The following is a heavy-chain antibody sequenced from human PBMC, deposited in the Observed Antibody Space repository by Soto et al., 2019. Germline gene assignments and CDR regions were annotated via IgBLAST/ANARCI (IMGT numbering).Heavy chain of an antibody. D-gene: IGHD3-10*01. V-gene: IGHV3-66*01. CDR2: LYSGGST. CDR3: AAPYASIWVGEFPLDY. Sequence: EVQLVESGGGLVQPGGSLRLSCAASGFPVSSTYMTWVRQAPGKGLEWVSLLYSGGSTYYADSVKGRFTISRDTSKNTLYLQMNSLRAEDTAVYYCAAPYASIWVGEFPLDYWGQGTLVTVSS. CDR1: GFPVSSTY. J-gene: IGHJ4*02.